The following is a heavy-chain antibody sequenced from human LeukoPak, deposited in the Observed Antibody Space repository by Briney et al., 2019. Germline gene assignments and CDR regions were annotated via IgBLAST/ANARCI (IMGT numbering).Heavy chain of an antibody. CDR2: IYTSGST. CDR3: ARDRIVVVPAAINNWFDP. J-gene: IGHJ5*02. V-gene: IGHV4-4*07. D-gene: IGHD2-2*01. CDR1: GGSISSYY. Sequence: PSETLSLTRTVSGGSISSYYWSWIRQPAGKGLEWIGRIYTSGSTNYNPSLKSRVTMSVDTSKNQFSLKLSSVTAADTAVYYCARDRIVVVPAAINNWFDPWGQGTLVTVSS.